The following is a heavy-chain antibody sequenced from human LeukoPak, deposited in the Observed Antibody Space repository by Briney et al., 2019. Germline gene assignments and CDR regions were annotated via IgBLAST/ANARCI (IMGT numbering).Heavy chain of an antibody. V-gene: IGHV4-34*01. CDR3: ARDYGARYSGYDGAIDY. J-gene: IGHJ4*02. CDR1: GGSFSGYY. Sequence: SETLSLTCAVYGGSFSGYYWSWIRQPPGKGLEWIGEVNHSGSTNSNPSLKSRVTISVDTSKNQFSLKLSSVTAADTAVYYCARDYGARYSGYDGAIDYWGQGTLVTVSS. CDR2: VNHSGST. D-gene: IGHD5-12*01.